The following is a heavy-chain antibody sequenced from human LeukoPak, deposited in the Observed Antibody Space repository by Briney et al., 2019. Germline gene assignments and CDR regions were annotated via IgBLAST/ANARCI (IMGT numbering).Heavy chain of an antibody. V-gene: IGHV3-64D*06. CDR1: RFTFSNFN. CDR2: ITSDGGSI. CDR3: VRGLYGLGWDY. Sequence: GGSLRLSCSASRFTFSNFNMHWVRQAPGKGLQFVSGITSDGGSIDYADSVRGRFTISRDNSKNTLYLRMTSLRVEDTALYYSVRGLYGLGWDYWGPGTLVTVSS. D-gene: IGHD3-10*01. J-gene: IGHJ4*02.